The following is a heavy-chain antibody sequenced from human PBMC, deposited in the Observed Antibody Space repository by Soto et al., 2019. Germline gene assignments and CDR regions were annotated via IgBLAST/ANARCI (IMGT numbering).Heavy chain of an antibody. CDR3: AKAYFVWSSEQPYYFDY. J-gene: IGHJ4*02. Sequence: EVQLLDSGGGLVQPGGSLRLSCAASGFTFSNYAMTWVRQGPGKGLEWVSGISGGGGRSYYADSVKGRFTISRDNSKSTLYVQMNSLRAEDTAVYYCAKAYFVWSSEQPYYFDYWGQGTLVTVSS. V-gene: IGHV3-23*01. D-gene: IGHD3-16*01. CDR2: ISGGGGRS. CDR1: GFTFSNYA.